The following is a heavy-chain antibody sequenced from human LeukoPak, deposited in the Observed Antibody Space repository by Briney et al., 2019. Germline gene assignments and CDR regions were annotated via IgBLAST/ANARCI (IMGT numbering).Heavy chain of an antibody. CDR2: INGSGGST. Sequence: GGSLRLSCAASGFTVSSNYMSWVRQAPGKGLEWVSGINGSGGSTYYAGSVKGRFTISRDNSKNTLYLQMNSLRAEDTAVYYCAKPARTDYTDYWGQGTLVTVSS. J-gene: IGHJ4*02. CDR1: GFTVSSNY. D-gene: IGHD1-14*01. CDR3: AKPARTDYTDY. V-gene: IGHV3-23*01.